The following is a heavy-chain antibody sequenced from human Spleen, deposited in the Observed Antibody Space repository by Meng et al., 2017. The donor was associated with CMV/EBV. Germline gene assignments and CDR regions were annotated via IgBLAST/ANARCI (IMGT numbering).Heavy chain of an antibody. V-gene: IGHV1-18*01. CDR3: ERDSLKDIVVVPSPIKGFDY. Sequence: ASVKVSCKASGYTFTSYGISWVRQAPGQGLEWMGWISAYNGNKNYAQKLQGRVTMTTDTSTSKAYMELRSLRSDDTAVYYRERDSLKDIVVVPSPIKGFDYWGQGTLVTVSS. CDR1: GYTFTSYG. J-gene: IGHJ4*02. CDR2: ISAYNGNK. D-gene: IGHD2-2*02.